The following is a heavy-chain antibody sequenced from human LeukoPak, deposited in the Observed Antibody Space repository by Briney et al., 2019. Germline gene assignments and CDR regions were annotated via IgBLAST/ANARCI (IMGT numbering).Heavy chain of an antibody. J-gene: IGHJ4*02. Sequence: PSETLSLTCAVYGGSFSGFYWSWIRQPPGKGLEWIGDINHSGGTNYIPSLKSRVTISVDTSKNQFSLKLSSVTAADTAVYYCARFRGGYYYGSFDYWGQGTLVTVSS. CDR2: INHSGGT. CDR1: GGSFSGFY. D-gene: IGHD3-22*01. V-gene: IGHV4-34*01. CDR3: ARFRGGYYYGSFDY.